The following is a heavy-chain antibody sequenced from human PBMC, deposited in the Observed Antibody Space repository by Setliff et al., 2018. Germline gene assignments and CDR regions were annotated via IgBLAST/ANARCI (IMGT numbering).Heavy chain of an antibody. V-gene: IGHV1-2*02. CDR3: ARSTNYGMRFWFDN. D-gene: IGHD1-7*01. CDR1: GNIFTGNF. Sequence: ASVKVSCKASGNIFTGNFLHWVRQAPGQGLEWMGWISPDTGDTHYPVNFQGRVTMTRDTSISTGSMELSRLRSDDTAVYFCARSTNYGMRFWFDNWGQGALVTVSS. CDR2: ISPDTGDT. J-gene: IGHJ4*02.